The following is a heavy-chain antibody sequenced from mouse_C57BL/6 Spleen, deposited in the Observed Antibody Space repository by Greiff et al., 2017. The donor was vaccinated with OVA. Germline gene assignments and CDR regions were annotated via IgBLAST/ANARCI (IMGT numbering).Heavy chain of an antibody. V-gene: IGHV3-6*01. CDR2: ISYDGSN. J-gene: IGHJ4*01. D-gene: IGHD2-3*01. Sequence: EVHLVESGPGLVKPSQSLSLTCSVTGYSITSGYYWNWIRQFPGNKLEWMGYISYDGSNNYNPSLKNRISITRDTSKNQFFLKLNSVTTEDTATYYCAREGDGYYVGDYYAMDYWGQGTSVTVSS. CDR1: GYSITSGYY. CDR3: AREGDGYYVGDYYAMDY.